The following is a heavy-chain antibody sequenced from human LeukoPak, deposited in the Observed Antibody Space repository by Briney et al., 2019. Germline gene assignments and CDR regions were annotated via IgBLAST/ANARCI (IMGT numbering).Heavy chain of an antibody. CDR2: IIPIFGTA. J-gene: IGHJ4*02. D-gene: IGHD5-18*01. Sequence: SVKVSCKASGGTFSRYAISWVRQAPGQGLEWMGGIIPIFGTANYAQKFQGRVTITADESTSTAYMELSSLRSEDTAVYYCARGTGTAMVNFDSWGQGTLVTVSS. CDR3: ARGTGTAMVNFDS. CDR1: GGTFSRYA. V-gene: IGHV1-69*01.